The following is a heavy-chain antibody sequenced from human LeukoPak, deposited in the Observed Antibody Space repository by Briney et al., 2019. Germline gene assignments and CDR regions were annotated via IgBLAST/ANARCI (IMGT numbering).Heavy chain of an antibody. CDR2: IYYSGST. D-gene: IGHD4-17*01. CDR3: ASTTTGN. Sequence: SETLSLTCAVYGGSFSGYYWSWIRQPPGKGLEWIGYIYYSGSTNYNPSLKSRVTISVDTSKNQFSLKLSSVTAADTAVYYCASTTTGNWGRGTLVTVSS. J-gene: IGHJ4*02. CDR1: GGSFSGYY. V-gene: IGHV4-59*08.